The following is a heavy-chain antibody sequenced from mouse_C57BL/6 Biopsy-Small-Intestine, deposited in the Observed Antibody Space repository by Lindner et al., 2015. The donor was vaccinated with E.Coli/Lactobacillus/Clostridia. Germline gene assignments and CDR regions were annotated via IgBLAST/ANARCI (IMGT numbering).Heavy chain of an antibody. J-gene: IGHJ2*01. CDR1: GYTFTDYY. V-gene: IGHV1-26*01. CDR2: INPDNGET. Sequence: VQLQESGPELVKPGTSVKISCKASGYTFTDYYMNWVKQSRGKSLQWIGIINPDNGETDYNQNFKGKATLTVDKSSSAAYMELRSLTAEDSAVYFCARWGLDWHFFDYWGQGTTLTVSS. D-gene: IGHD4-1*01. CDR3: ARWGLDWHFFDY.